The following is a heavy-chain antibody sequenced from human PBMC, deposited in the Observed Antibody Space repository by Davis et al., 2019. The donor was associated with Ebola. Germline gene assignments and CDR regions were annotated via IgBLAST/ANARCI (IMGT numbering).Heavy chain of an antibody. CDR1: GFTFSTYS. V-gene: IGHV3-30*18. J-gene: IGHJ4*02. Sequence: GESLKISCAASGFTFSTYSMSWVRQAPGKGLEWVAVISYDGSNKYYADSVKGRFTISRDNSKNTLYLQMNSLRAEDTAVYYCAKDLQSGSYYGRFDYWGQGTLVTVSS. D-gene: IGHD1-26*01. CDR3: AKDLQSGSYYGRFDY. CDR2: ISYDGSNK.